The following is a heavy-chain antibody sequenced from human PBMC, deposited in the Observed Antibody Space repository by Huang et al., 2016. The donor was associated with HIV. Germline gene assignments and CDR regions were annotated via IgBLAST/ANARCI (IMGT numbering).Heavy chain of an antibody. V-gene: IGHV1-69*01. Sequence: QVQLVQSGAEVKKPGSSVKVSCKASGGSFRNFAIGWVRQAPGQGLGWVGGISPTLGTATYAKKFQGRVTIIADEATSTAYMELSSLRSEDTAVYYCATVDYYDTSGPQRGYFDNWGQGTLVTVSS. D-gene: IGHD3-22*01. CDR3: ATVDYYDTSGPQRGYFDN. J-gene: IGHJ4*02. CDR1: GGSFRNFA. CDR2: ISPTLGTA.